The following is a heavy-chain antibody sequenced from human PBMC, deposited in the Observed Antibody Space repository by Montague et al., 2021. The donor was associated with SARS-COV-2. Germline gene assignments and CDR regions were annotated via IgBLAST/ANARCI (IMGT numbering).Heavy chain of an antibody. D-gene: IGHD4-23*01. CDR3: ARWGLYGGNPGDGAFDI. CDR1: GGSISSYY. Sequence: SETLSLTCTVSGGSISSYYWSWIRQPPGKGLEWIGYIYYSGSNNYNPSLKSRVTISVDTSKNQFSLKLSSVTAADTAVYYCARWGLYGGNPGDGAFDIWGQGTMVTVSS. CDR2: IYYSGSN. V-gene: IGHV4-59*01. J-gene: IGHJ3*02.